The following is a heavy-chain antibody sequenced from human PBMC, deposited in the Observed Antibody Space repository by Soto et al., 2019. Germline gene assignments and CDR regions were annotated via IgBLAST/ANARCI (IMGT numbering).Heavy chain of an antibody. CDR3: AREDDGGDRDYYGLDV. D-gene: IGHD2-21*02. J-gene: IGHJ6*02. Sequence: SETLSLTCAVSGGSISSEYFHWTWIRQSPGKGLEWIGYIHYTGSIMYNPSFKSRLTMAVDTTKNQFSLQLTSVTAADTAVYFCAREDDGGDRDYYGLDVWGQGTTVTISS. V-gene: IGHV4-30-4*08. CDR1: GGSISSEYFH. CDR2: IHYTGSI.